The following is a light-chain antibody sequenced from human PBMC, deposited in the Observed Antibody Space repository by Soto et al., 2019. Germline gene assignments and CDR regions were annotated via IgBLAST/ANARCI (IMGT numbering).Light chain of an antibody. CDR1: QSISYY. Sequence: DIQMTQSPSTLSASVGDRVTITCRASQSISYYLAWYQQKPGKAPKLLIYDASSLESGVPSRFSGSGSVTEFTLTINSLQSDDFATYFCQQYNSFSPWTFGQGTKVEIK. CDR2: DAS. V-gene: IGKV1-5*01. J-gene: IGKJ1*01. CDR3: QQYNSFSPWT.